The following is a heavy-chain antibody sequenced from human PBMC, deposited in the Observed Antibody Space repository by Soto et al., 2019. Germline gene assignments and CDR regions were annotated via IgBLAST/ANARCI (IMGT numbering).Heavy chain of an antibody. V-gene: IGHV2-5*02. J-gene: IGHJ4*02. D-gene: IGHD4-17*01. Sequence: QITLRESGPALVRPAQTLTLTCTFSGFSLTSHHMGVAWIRQPPGQAMEWLALIYWDDDERFNPSLKDRLAISKDTSKNQVVLTMTNMGPLDTATYFCAHAGDYDLLSFDHWGPGTLVTVSS. CDR1: GFSLTSHHMG. CDR2: IYWDDDE. CDR3: AHAGDYDLLSFDH.